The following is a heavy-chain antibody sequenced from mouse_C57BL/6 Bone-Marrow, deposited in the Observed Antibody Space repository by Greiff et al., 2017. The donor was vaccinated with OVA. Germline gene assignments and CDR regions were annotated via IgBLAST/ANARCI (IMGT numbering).Heavy chain of an antibody. CDR1: GYTFTSYT. V-gene: IGHV1-4*01. CDR3: ARRGTAFAWFAY. D-gene: IGHD3-3*01. J-gene: IGHJ3*01. CDR2: INPSSGYT. Sequence: LVESGAELARPGASVKMSCKASGYTFTSYTMHWVKQRPGQGLEWIGYINPSSGYTKYNQKFKDKATLTADKSSSTAYMQLSSLTSEDSAVYYCARRGTAFAWFAYWGQGTLVTVSA.